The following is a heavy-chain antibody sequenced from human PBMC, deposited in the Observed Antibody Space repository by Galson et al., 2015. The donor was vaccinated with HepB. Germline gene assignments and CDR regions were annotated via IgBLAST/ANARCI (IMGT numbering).Heavy chain of an antibody. Sequence: SVKVSCKASGYTFTSYGISWVRQAPGQGLEWMGIINPSGGSTSYAQKFQGRVTMTRDTSTSTVYMELSSLRSEDTAVYYCARAPGWSDYYYYYGMDVWGQGTTVTISS. CDR3: ARAPGWSDYYYYYGMDV. CDR1: GYTFTSYG. CDR2: INPSGGST. J-gene: IGHJ6*02. V-gene: IGHV1-46*03.